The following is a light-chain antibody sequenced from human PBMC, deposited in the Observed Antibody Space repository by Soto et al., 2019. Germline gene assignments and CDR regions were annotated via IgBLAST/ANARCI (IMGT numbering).Light chain of an antibody. Sequence: QSALTQPASVSGSPGQSITSSCTGTSSDVGGYNYVSWCQQHPGEAPKLMIYEVSNRPSGVSNRFSGSKSGNTASLTISGLQAEDEADYYCSSYTGSNTLVFGGATKLTVL. CDR3: SSYTGSNTLV. V-gene: IGLV2-14*01. J-gene: IGLJ3*02. CDR2: EVS. CDR1: SSDVGGYNY.